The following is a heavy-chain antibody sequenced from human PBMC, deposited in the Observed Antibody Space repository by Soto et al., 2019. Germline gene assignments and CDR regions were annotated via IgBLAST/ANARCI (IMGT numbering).Heavy chain of an antibody. V-gene: IGHV3-23*01. CDR3: AKQPLGYCSSTSCGDY. Sequence: EVQLLESGGGLVQPGGSLRLSCAASGFTFSSYAMSWVRQAPGKGLEWVSAISGSGGSTYYADSVKGRFTISRDNSKNTLYLQMNSLRAEDTAVYYCAKQPLGYCSSTSCGDYWGQGTLVTVSS. D-gene: IGHD2-2*01. CDR2: ISGSGGST. J-gene: IGHJ4*02. CDR1: GFTFSSYA.